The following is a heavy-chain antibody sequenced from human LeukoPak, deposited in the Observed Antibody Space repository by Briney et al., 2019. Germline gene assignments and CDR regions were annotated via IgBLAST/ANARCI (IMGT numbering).Heavy chain of an antibody. CDR2: TKQDGSEK. J-gene: IGHJ4*02. CDR1: GFTFSSYW. Sequence: QPGGSLRLSCAASGFTFSSYWMTWVRQAPGKGLGWVANTKQDGSEKYYVDSVKGRFTIFRDNAKNSLYLQMNSLRAEDTAVYYCARVLDSSSRYQAFPYWGQGTLVTVSS. V-gene: IGHV3-7*01. D-gene: IGHD3-22*01. CDR3: ARVLDSSSRYQAFPY.